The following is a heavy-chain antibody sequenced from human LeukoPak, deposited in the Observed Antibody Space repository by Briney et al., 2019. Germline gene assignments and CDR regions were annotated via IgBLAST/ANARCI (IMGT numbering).Heavy chain of an antibody. CDR1: GFTFSSYS. V-gene: IGHV3-7*01. CDR3: ARDPDIYSSGWYAMSYFDY. J-gene: IGHJ4*02. CDR2: IKQDGSEK. Sequence: GGSLRLSCAASGFTFSSYSMNWVRQAPGKGLEWVANIKQDGSEKYYVDSVKGRFTISRDNAKNSLYLQMNSLRAEDTAVYYCARDPDIYSSGWYAMSYFDYWGQGTLVTVSS. D-gene: IGHD6-19*01.